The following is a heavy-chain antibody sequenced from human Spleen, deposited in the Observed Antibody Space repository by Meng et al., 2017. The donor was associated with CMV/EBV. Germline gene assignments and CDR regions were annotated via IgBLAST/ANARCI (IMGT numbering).Heavy chain of an antibody. Sequence: CKASGGTFSNYAITWVRQAPGQGLEWMGGTVPMYGSTNYAQKFQDRVTITTDGPTSTAYMELNSLRSEDTAVYYCARTTTYFWYLDLWGRGTLVTVSS. V-gene: IGHV1-69*05. J-gene: IGHJ2*01. CDR1: GGTFSNYA. D-gene: IGHD4-11*01. CDR2: TVPMYGST. CDR3: ARTTTYFWYLDL.